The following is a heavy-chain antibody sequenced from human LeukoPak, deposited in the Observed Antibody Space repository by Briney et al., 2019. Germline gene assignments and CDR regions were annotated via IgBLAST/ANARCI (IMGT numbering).Heavy chain of an antibody. D-gene: IGHD2-2*01. CDR3: ARDPAYCSSTGCYPDY. CDR1: GFTFSTYS. CDR2: ISSGSSYI. Sequence: GGSLRLSCAASGFTFSTYSMTWVRQAPGKGLEWVSSISSGSSYIYYADSVKGRFTISRDNAKNSLYLQMNSLRAEDTAVYYCARDPAYCSSTGCYPDYWGQGTLVTVSS. V-gene: IGHV3-21*01. J-gene: IGHJ4*02.